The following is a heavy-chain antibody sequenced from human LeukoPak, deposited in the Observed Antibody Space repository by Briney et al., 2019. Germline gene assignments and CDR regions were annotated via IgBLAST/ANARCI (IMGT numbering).Heavy chain of an antibody. J-gene: IGHJ4*02. CDR1: GGSLSSYY. CDR3: ARMFYYDSGGYYYYIDY. D-gene: IGHD3-22*01. CDR2: IYYSGST. Sequence: PSETLSLTCTVSGGSLSSYYRTWIRQPPGKGLEWIGYIYYSGSTSYTPSLKSRVTISVDTSKNQFSLRLSSVTASDSAVYYCARMFYYDSGGYYYYIDYWGQGTLVTVSS. V-gene: IGHV4-59*01.